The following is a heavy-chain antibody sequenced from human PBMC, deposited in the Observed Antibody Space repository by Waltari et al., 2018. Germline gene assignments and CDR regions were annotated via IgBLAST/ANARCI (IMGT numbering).Heavy chain of an antibody. CDR1: GYPFHDYF. CDR2: VNPKTGAT. CDR3: AGGTNGSTGWFAP. D-gene: IGHD1-1*01. Sequence: QAQLVQSGAEGKKPGASVKVSCQASGYPFHDYFIQGVRQAPGQGLEWVAWVNPKTGATNSAQKFQGRVSVTRDSSITTAYMQLTGLTSDDTALYYCAGGTNGSTGWFAPWGQGTLVTVSS. V-gene: IGHV1-2*02. J-gene: IGHJ5*02.